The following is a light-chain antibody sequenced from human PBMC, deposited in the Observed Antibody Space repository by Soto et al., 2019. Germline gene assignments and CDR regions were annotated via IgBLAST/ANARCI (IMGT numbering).Light chain of an antibody. J-gene: IGLJ2*01. Sequence: QSALTQPPSASGSPGQSVTISCTGTSSDVGGYNYVSWYQQHPGKAPKLMIFEVSQRPSGVPDRFSGSKSGNTASLTVSGIQAEDEAYYYCSSYAGSNNLLVFGGGTQLTVL. V-gene: IGLV2-8*01. CDR3: SSYAGSNNLLV. CDR2: EVS. CDR1: SSDVGGYNY.